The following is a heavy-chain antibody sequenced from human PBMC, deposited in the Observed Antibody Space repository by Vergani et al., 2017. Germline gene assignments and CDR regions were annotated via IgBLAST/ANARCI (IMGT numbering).Heavy chain of an antibody. V-gene: IGHV4-31*03. CDR1: GGSISSGGYY. CDR3: ARGPRGDSSGWSYFDY. D-gene: IGHD6-19*01. Sequence: QVQLQESGPGLVKTSQTLSLTCTVSGGSISSGGYYWSWIRQHPGKGLEWIGYIYYSGSTYYNPSLKSRVNISVDTSTNQFSLKLSSVTAADTAVYYCARGPRGDSSGWSYFDYWGQGTLVTVSS. CDR2: IYYSGST. J-gene: IGHJ4*02.